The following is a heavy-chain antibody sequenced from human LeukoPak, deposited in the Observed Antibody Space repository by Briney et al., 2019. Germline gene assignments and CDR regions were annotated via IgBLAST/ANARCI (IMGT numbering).Heavy chain of an antibody. Sequence: GGSLRLSCAASGFTFSSYAMNWVRQAPGKGLEWVSAISGSGGSTYYADSVKGRFTISRDNSKNTLYLQMNSVRAEDTAVYYCAKDGGGDCTNGVCFAFVFDYWGQGTLVTVSS. CDR1: GFTFSSYA. J-gene: IGHJ4*02. D-gene: IGHD2-8*01. CDR3: AKDGGGDCTNGVCFAFVFDY. V-gene: IGHV3-23*01. CDR2: ISGSGGST.